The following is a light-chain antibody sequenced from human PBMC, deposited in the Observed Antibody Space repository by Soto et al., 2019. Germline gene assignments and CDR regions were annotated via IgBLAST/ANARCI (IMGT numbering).Light chain of an antibody. CDR2: GAS. V-gene: IGKV1-6*01. CDR3: LQDIKYPWT. Sequence: AIQMTQSPSSLSASVGDRVTLSCRASQGVGNALGWYQQKPGKPPKVLIYGASNLQSGVPPRFSGSGAGTDFTLASSILQPEDSATYYCLQDIKYPWTFGQGTKVEIK. J-gene: IGKJ1*01. CDR1: QGVGNA.